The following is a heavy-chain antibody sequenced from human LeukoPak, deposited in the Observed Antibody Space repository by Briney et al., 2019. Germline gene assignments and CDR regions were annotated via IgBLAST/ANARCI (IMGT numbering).Heavy chain of an antibody. CDR2: INTNTGNP. Sequence: GASVKVSCKASGYTFTSYAMNWVRQAPGQGLEWMGWINTNTGNPTYAQGFTGRFVFSLDTPVSTAYLQISSLKAEDTAVYYCARAVLWIGYHRVDPWGQGTLVTVSS. D-gene: IGHD3-3*01. V-gene: IGHV7-4-1*02. CDR1: GYTFTSYA. J-gene: IGHJ5*02. CDR3: ARAVLWIGYHRVDP.